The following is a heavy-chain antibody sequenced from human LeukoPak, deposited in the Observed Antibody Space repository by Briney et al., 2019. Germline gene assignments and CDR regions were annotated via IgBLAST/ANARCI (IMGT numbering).Heavy chain of an antibody. J-gene: IGHJ4*02. D-gene: IGHD6-13*01. CDR2: MNPNSGST. CDR3: ARGKYSSSWYY. CDR1: GYTFTSYG. V-gene: IGHV1-8*03. Sequence: GASVKVSCKASGYTFTSYGISWVRQAPGQGLEWMGWMNPNSGSTGYAQKSQGRVPITGNTSISTAYMELSSLRSEDTAGYCCARGKYSSSWYYWGEGTLVTVCS.